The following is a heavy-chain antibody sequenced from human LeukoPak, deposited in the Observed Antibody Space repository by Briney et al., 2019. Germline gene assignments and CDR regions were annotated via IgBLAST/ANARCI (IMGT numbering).Heavy chain of an antibody. V-gene: IGHV3-66*01. CDR2: IYSGGST. J-gene: IGHJ3*01. CDR3: ARVGYSYAFDV. CDR1: GFTVSTNY. D-gene: IGHD1-1*01. Sequence: GASLRLSCAASGFTVSTNYMTWVRQAPGKGLEWVSVIYSGGSTYYSDSVKGRFTISRDNSKNTLYLQMNSLRAEDTAVYYCARVGYSYAFDVWGQGTMVTVSS.